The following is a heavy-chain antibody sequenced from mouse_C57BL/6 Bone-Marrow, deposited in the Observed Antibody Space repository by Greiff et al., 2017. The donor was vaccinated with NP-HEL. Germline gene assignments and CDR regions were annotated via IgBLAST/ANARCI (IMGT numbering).Heavy chain of an antibody. CDR1: GFTFSSYT. J-gene: IGHJ2*01. Sequence: DVQLVESGGGLVKPGGSLKLSCAASGFTFSSYTMSWVRQTPEKRLEWVASLSGGGGNTYYPDSVKGRFTISRDNAKNTLYLQRSSLRSEDTALYYCARQEADYWGQGTTLTVAS. V-gene: IGHV5-9*01. CDR3: ARQEADY. CDR2: LSGGGGNT.